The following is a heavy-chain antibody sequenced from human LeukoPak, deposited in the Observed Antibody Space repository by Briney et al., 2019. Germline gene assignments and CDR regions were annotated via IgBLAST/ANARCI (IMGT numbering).Heavy chain of an antibody. J-gene: IGHJ4*02. V-gene: IGHV4-59*01. CDR2: IYYSGST. D-gene: IGHD2-2*01. Sequence: PSETLSLTCTVSGGSISSYYWGWIRQPPGKGLEWIGYIYYSGSTNYNPSLKSRVTISVDTSKNQFSLKLSSVTAADTPVYYCARVGIVVVPAAIPHFDYWGQGTLVTVSS. CDR3: ARVGIVVVPAAIPHFDY. CDR1: GGSISSYY.